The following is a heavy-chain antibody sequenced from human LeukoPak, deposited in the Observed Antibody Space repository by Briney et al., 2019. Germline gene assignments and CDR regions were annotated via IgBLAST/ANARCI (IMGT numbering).Heavy chain of an antibody. D-gene: IGHD3-22*01. CDR3: ARSPTSYDSSGYLPY. J-gene: IGHJ4*02. V-gene: IGHV1-2*02. Sequence: ASVKVSCKASGYTFTGYYMHWVRQAPGQGLEWMGGINPNSGGTNYAQKFQGRVTMTRDTSISTAYMELSRLRSDDTAVYYCARSPTSYDSSGYLPYWGQGTLVTVSS. CDR1: GYTFTGYY. CDR2: INPNSGGT.